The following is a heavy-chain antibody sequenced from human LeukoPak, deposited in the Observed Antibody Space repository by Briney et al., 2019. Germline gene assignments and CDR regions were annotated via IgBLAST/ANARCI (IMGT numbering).Heavy chain of an antibody. CDR2: IYYSGST. CDR3: ARHGRPRIAARPWFDP. Sequence: GSLRLSCAASGFTFSSNWMNWVRQPPGKGLEWIGSIYYSGSTYYNPSLKSRVTISVDTSKNQFSLKLSSVTAADTAVYYCARHGRPRIAARPWFDPWGQGTLVTVSS. V-gene: IGHV4-39*01. D-gene: IGHD6-6*01. CDR1: GFTFSSNWMN. J-gene: IGHJ5*02.